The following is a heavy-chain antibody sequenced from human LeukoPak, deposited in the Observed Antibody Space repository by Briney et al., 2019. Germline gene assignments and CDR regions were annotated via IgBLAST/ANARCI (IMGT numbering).Heavy chain of an antibody. Sequence: SETLSLTCTVSGGSISSSSTYYWGWICQPPGKGLEWIATINYSGNTKYNPSLMSRATISVDTSKNQFSLKLNSVTAADTAVYFCAGFAAADYFDSWGQGTVITVSS. D-gene: IGHD6-13*01. CDR2: INYSGNT. CDR3: AGFAAADYFDS. CDR1: GGSISSSSTYY. J-gene: IGHJ4*02. V-gene: IGHV4-39*07.